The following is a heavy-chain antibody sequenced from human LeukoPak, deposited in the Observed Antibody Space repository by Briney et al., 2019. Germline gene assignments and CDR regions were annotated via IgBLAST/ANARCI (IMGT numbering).Heavy chain of an antibody. V-gene: IGHV3-23*01. CDR2: MSGSDGST. J-gene: IGHJ5*02. D-gene: IGHD6-19*01. Sequence: GASLRLSCAASGFTFSSYAMTWVRQAPGKGLEWVSTMSGSDGSTYYADSVKGRFTISRDNSKNTLYLQMNSLRAEDTAVYYCASDSSGWYRWFDPWGQGTLVTVSS. CDR3: ASDSSGWYRWFDP. CDR1: GFTFSSYA.